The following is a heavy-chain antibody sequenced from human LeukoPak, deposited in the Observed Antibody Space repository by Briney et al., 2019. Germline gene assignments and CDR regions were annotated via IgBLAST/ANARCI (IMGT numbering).Heavy chain of an antibody. J-gene: IGHJ4*02. D-gene: IGHD3-10*01. V-gene: IGHV3-48*03. CDR2: ISSGGITI. CDR3: ARGMRLVRGLMFDY. CDR1: GFTFSSYE. Sequence: GGSLRLSCAASGFTFSSYEMNWVRQAPGKGLEWISYISSGGITIHYADSVKGRFTISRDNAKNSLYLQMNSLRAEDTAVYYCARGMRLVRGLMFDYWGQGTLVTVSS.